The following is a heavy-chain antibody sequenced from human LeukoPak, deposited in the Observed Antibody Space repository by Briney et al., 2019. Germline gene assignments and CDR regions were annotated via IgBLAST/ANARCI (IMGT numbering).Heavy chain of an antibody. CDR2: INHSGST. CDR3: ARGGKWIQLWCFDY. V-gene: IGHV4-34*01. D-gene: IGHD5-18*01. CDR1: GGSFSGYY. Sequence: SETLSLTCAVYGGSFSGYYWSWIRQPPGKGLEWIGEINHSGSTNYNPSLKSRVTISVDTSKNQFSPKLSSVTAADTAVYYCARGGKWIQLWCFDYWGQGTLVTVSS. J-gene: IGHJ4*02.